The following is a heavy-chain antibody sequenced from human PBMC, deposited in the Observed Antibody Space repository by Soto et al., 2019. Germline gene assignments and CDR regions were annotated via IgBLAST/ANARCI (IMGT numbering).Heavy chain of an antibody. D-gene: IGHD1-1*01. CDR3: ARGSGIVALPGELEDVNYDY. V-gene: IGHV4-34*01. J-gene: IGHJ4*02. CDR2: INESGST. CDR1: GQSFSGHS. Sequence: QVQLQQWGAGLVKPSETLSLSCAVYGQSFSGHSWAWIRHPPGKGLEWIGAINESGSTYYNPSLKSRVTISTATSKNQFSLKLSSVSAADTAAYCCARGSGIVALPGELEDVNYDYWGQGTLVNVSS.